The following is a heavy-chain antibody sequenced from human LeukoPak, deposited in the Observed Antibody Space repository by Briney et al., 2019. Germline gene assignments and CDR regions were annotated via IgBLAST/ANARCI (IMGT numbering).Heavy chain of an antibody. D-gene: IGHD3-9*01. J-gene: IGHJ5*02. Sequence: GASVKASCKASGYTFIDYYIHWVRQAPGQGLEWMGWIKLNSGDTYYAQNFQDRVTMTGDTSISTAYLELSSLRSDDTAVFYCARSYFDVLTNYYVWLAPWGQGTLVTVSS. CDR2: IKLNSGDT. V-gene: IGHV1-2*02. CDR3: ARSYFDVLTNYYVWLAP. CDR1: GYTFIDYY.